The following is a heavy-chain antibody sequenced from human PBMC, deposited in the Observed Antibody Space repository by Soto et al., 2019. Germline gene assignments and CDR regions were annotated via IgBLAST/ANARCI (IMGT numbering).Heavy chain of an antibody. CDR2: IFHSGDT. V-gene: IGHV4-59*08. CDR1: GGSISTYY. D-gene: IGHD6-13*01. J-gene: IGHJ3*02. CDR3: ARAGIPAADDAFDI. Sequence: SETLSLTCSVSGGSISTYYWSWIRQSPGKGLEWIGYIFHSGDTNYNPSLKSRVTISVDTSRNLFSLRLSSVTAADTGVYYCARAGIPAADDAFDIWGQATMVTVSS.